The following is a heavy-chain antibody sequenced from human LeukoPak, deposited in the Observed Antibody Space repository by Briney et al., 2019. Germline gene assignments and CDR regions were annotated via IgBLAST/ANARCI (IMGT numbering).Heavy chain of an antibody. CDR1: GYTFTSYD. CDR2: MNPNSGNT. V-gene: IGHV1-8*01. Sequence: ASVKVSCKASGYTFTSYDINWVRQATGQGLEWMGWMNPNSGNTGYAQKFQGRVTMTRNTSISTAYMELSSLRSEDTAVYYCASLSSSWTDLYYFDYWGQGTLVTVSS. D-gene: IGHD6-13*01. J-gene: IGHJ4*02. CDR3: ASLSSSWTDLYYFDY.